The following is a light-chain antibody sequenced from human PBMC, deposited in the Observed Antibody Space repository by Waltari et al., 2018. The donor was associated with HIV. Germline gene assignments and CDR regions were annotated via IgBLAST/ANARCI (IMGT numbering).Light chain of an antibody. CDR1: RSDAGGYNY. CDR2: DVI. CDR3: SSHAGSKVV. J-gene: IGLJ2*01. Sequence: QSALTQPPSASGSPGQSVTPSCTGTRSDAGGYNYVSWHQQQPGKAPKLMIYDVIKRPSGVPDRFSGSKSGNTASLTVSGLQPEDEADYYCSSHAGSKVVFGGGTRLTVL. V-gene: IGLV2-8*01.